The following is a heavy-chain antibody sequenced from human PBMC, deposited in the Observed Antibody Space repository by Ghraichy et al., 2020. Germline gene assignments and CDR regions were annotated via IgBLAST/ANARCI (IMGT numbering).Heavy chain of an antibody. CDR1: GYTFTGYY. CDR3: ARDGGAVGATYFDY. D-gene: IGHD1-26*01. Sequence: ASVKVSCKASGYTFTGYYMHWVRQAPGQGLEWMGWINPNSGGTNYAQKFQGRVTMTRDTSISTAYMELSRLRSDDTAVYYCARDGGAVGATYFDYWGQGTLVTVSS. CDR2: INPNSGGT. J-gene: IGHJ4*02. V-gene: IGHV1-2*02.